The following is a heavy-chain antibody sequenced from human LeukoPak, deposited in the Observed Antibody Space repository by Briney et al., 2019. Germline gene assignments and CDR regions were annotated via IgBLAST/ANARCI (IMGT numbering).Heavy chain of an antibody. CDR2: INPNSGGT. CDR1: GYTFTGYY. CDR3: ARDGPGYCSSTSCLVMDV. J-gene: IGHJ6*02. Sequence: GASVKVSCKASGYTFTGYYMHWVRQAPGQGLQWMGWINPNSGGTNYAQKFQGRVTMTRDTSISTAYMELSRLRSDDTAVYYCARDGPGYCSSTSCLVMDVWGQGTTVTVSS. D-gene: IGHD2-2*01. V-gene: IGHV1-2*02.